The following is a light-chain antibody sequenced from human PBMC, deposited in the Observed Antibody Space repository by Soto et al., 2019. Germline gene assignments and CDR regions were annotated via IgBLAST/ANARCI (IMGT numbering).Light chain of an antibody. J-gene: IGLJ1*01. Sequence: QSVLTQPPSVSGAPGQRVTISCTGSSSSLGAGHAVHWYQQLPGKAPKLLIFDNNHRPSGVPERFAGSKSGASASLAITGLQPEDEGDFYCQSYDSSLSGYVFGTGTKVTVL. CDR2: DNN. CDR1: SSSLGAGHA. CDR3: QSYDSSLSGYV. V-gene: IGLV1-40*01.